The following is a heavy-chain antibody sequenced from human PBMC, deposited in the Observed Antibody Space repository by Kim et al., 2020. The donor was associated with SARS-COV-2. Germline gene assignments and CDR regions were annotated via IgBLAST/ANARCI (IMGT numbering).Heavy chain of an antibody. CDR2: INPSGGST. Sequence: VKVSCKASGYTFTSYYMHWVRQAPGQGLEWMGIINPSGGSTSYAQKFQGRVTMTRDTSTSTVYMELSSLRSEDTAVYYCARGGPTGTAHNWFDPWGQGTLVTVSS. CDR1: GYTFTSYY. J-gene: IGHJ5*02. D-gene: IGHD1-1*01. CDR3: ARGGPTGTAHNWFDP. V-gene: IGHV1-46*01.